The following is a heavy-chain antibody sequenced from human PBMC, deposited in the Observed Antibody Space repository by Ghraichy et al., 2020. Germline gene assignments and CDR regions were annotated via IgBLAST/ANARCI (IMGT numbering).Heavy chain of an antibody. CDR2: IYYSGST. Sequence: SETLSLTCTVSGGSISSYYWSWIRQPPGKGLEWIGYIYYSGSTNYNPSLKSRVTISVDTSKNQFSLKLSSVTAADTAVYYCARGAYYYDSSGYGYWGQGTLVTVSS. CDR3: ARGAYYYDSSGYGY. V-gene: IGHV4-59*01. CDR1: GGSISSYY. J-gene: IGHJ4*02. D-gene: IGHD3-22*01.